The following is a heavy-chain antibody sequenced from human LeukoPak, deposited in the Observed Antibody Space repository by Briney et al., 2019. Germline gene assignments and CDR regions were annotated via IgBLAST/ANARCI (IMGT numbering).Heavy chain of an antibody. CDR1: GGSISSYY. CDR3: ARLGRDGYNWYFDY. D-gene: IGHD5-24*01. V-gene: IGHV4-4*07. CDR2: IYTSGST. J-gene: IGHJ4*02. Sequence: SETLSLTCTVSGGSISSYYWSWIRQPAGKGLEWIGRIYTSGSTNYNPSLKSRVTMSVDTSKNQFSLKLSSVTTADTAVYYCARLGRDGYNWYFDYWGQGTLVTVSS.